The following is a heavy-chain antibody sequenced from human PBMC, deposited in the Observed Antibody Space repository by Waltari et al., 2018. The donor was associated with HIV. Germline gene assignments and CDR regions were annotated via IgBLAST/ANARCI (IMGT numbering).Heavy chain of an antibody. Sequence: QVQLVESGGGLVKPGGSLRLSCAASGFTFSDYYISWLRQAPGKGLEWGSYISNSGITIHYADSVQGRFTISRDNAKNSLYLQMNSLRAEDTAVYYCARGGGAYYDSSGFWIWGQGTMVSVSS. D-gene: IGHD3-22*01. CDR3: ARGGGAYYDSSGFWI. CDR2: ISNSGITI. CDR1: GFTFSDYY. J-gene: IGHJ3*02. V-gene: IGHV3-11*04.